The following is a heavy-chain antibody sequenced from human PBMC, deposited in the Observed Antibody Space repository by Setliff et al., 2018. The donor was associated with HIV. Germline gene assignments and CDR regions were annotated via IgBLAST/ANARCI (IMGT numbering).Heavy chain of an antibody. V-gene: IGHV4-59*12. CDR1: GGSISGYY. CDR3: ARGIAAAGR. D-gene: IGHD6-13*01. Sequence: SETLSLTCTVSGGSISGYYWSWIRQPPGKGLEWTGYIYYNGNTNYNPSLKSRLTMSVEMSKNQFSLKLTSVTAADTAVYYCARGIAAAGRWGQGTLVTVSS. J-gene: IGHJ4*02. CDR2: IYYNGNT.